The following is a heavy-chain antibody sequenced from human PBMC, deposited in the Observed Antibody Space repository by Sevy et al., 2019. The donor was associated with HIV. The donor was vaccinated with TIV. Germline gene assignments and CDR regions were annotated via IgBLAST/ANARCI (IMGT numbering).Heavy chain of an antibody. Sequence: GGSLRLSCAASGFTFSTYTMNWVRQAPGKGLEWVASISSSNYIYYADSVKGRFTISRDNAKNSLYLQMNRLRAEDTAVYYCARPYGSGSWEAFDIWGQGTMVTVSS. CDR1: GFTFSTYT. CDR2: ISSSNYI. CDR3: ARPYGSGSWEAFDI. J-gene: IGHJ3*02. D-gene: IGHD3-10*01. V-gene: IGHV3-21*01.